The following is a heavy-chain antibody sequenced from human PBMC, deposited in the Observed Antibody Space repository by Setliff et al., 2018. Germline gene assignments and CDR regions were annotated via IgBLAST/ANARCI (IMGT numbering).Heavy chain of an antibody. CDR3: FGAGTCSY. Sequence: TGGSLRLSCAASGFTFSNAWMSWVRQAPGKGLEWVGRIKRESDGGTTDYAAPVKGRFTISRDNAKNSLSLQMNNLRTEDTAVYYCFGAGTCSYWGQGTLVTVSS. J-gene: IGHJ4*02. V-gene: IGHV3-15*01. D-gene: IGHD3-10*01. CDR1: GFTFSNAW. CDR2: IKRESDGGTT.